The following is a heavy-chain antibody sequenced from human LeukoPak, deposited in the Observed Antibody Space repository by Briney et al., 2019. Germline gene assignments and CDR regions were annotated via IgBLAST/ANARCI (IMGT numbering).Heavy chain of an antibody. CDR2: VSSYNGKT. J-gene: IGHJ3*02. D-gene: IGHD3-10*01. V-gene: IGHV1-18*01. CDR1: RYTFPTYG. CDR3: ARKGGDGNAFDI. Sequence: ASVKVSCKASRYTFPTYGISWVRRAPGQGLEWMGWVSSYNGKTKYEQKLQGRVTMTTDRSTTTAYMELRSLRPDDTAVYYCARKGGDGNAFDIWGQGTMVTVSS.